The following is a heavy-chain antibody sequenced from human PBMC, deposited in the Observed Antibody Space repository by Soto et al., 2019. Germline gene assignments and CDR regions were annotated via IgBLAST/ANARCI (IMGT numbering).Heavy chain of an antibody. J-gene: IGHJ4*02. CDR3: ARHTSGWHYYDY. CDR1: RFNFSDHY. CDR2: ISGSSRYT. D-gene: IGHD6-19*01. Sequence: AGGSLRLSCAASRFNFSDHYMNWIRQAPGKGLEWVSYISGSSRYTNFADSVKGRFTISRDNAKNSLYLQMNSLRAEDTAVYYCARHTSGWHYYDYWGQGTPVTVSS. V-gene: IGHV3-11*06.